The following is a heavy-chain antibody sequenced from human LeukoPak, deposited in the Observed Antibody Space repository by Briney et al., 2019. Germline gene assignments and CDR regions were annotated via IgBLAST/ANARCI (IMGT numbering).Heavy chain of an antibody. CDR2: IYYSGST. D-gene: IGHD6-13*01. V-gene: IGHV4-59*01. Sequence: PSETLSLTCTVSGVSISSYYWSWIRQPPGKGLEWIGYIYYSGSTNCNPSLKSRVTISVDTSKNQFSLKLSSVTAADTAVYYCARGLVSSSWYFDYWGQGTLVTVSS. CDR1: GVSISSYY. J-gene: IGHJ4*02. CDR3: ARGLVSSSWYFDY.